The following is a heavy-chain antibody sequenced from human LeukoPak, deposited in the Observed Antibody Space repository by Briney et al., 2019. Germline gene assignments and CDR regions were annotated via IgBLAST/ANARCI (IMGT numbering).Heavy chain of an antibody. J-gene: IGHJ4*02. CDR1: GYTFTTYG. Sequence: ASVKVSCKASGYTFTTYGISWVRQAPGQGLELMGWISASKGNTNYAQKFQDRVSLTTDTSTSTAYMELRSLTSDDTAVYYCARRRLGSGGWFPFDYWGQGTLVTVSS. D-gene: IGHD2-15*01. CDR2: ISASKGNT. V-gene: IGHV1-18*01. CDR3: ARRRLGSGGWFPFDY.